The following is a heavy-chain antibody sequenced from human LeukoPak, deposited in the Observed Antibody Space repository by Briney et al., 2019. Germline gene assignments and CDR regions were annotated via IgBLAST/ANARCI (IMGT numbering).Heavy chain of an antibody. D-gene: IGHD6-13*01. CDR3: AHRIRYSSSWPLAGFQH. V-gene: IGHV2-5*01. CDR2: IYWNDDK. CDR1: GFSLSTSGVG. J-gene: IGHJ1*01. Sequence: SGPTLVNPTQTLTLTCTFSGFSLSTSGVGVGWIRQPPGKALEWLALIYWNDDKRYSPSLKSRLTITKDTSKNQVVLTMTNMDPVDTATYYCAHRIRYSSSWPLAGFQHWGQGTLVTVSS.